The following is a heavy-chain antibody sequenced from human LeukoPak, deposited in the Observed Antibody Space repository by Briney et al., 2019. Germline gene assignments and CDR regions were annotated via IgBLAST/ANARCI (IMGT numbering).Heavy chain of an antibody. CDR3: ARVADGDYPLYYYYMDV. J-gene: IGHJ6*03. Sequence: GSSVKVSCKASGGTFSSYAISWVRQAPGQGLEWMGGIIPIFGTANYAQKFQGRVTITTDESTSTAYMELSSLRSEDTAVYYCARVADGDYPLYYYYMDVWGKGTTVTVSS. CDR2: IIPIFGTA. D-gene: IGHD4-17*01. V-gene: IGHV1-69*05. CDR1: GGTFSSYA.